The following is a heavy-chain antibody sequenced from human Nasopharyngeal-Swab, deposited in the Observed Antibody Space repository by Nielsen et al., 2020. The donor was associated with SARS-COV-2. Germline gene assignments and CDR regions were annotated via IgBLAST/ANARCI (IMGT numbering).Heavy chain of an antibody. J-gene: IGHJ6*03. CDR2: ISAGGSFK. Sequence: GESLKISCAASAFSFSSFEVNWVRQAPGKGLEWISYISAGGSFKYYADSVRGRFTISGDNARKSLYLQMDSLRGEDTGVYYCAGRGISVSGDYYYYMDVWGKGTPVTVSS. D-gene: IGHD3-3*02. V-gene: IGHV3-48*03. CDR3: AGRGISVSGDYYYYMDV. CDR1: AFSFSSFE.